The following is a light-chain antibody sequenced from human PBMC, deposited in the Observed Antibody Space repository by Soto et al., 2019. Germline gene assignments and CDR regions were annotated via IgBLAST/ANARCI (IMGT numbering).Light chain of an antibody. Sequence: QSALTQPASVSGSPGQSITISCTGTTSDVGGYNYVSWYQQHPGQAPKLLVYDAGDRPSGVSDRFSGSKSGNTASLTISGLQTDDEADYHCSSYTDSGTLVFGRGTKVTVL. CDR3: SSYTDSGTLV. J-gene: IGLJ6*01. V-gene: IGLV2-14*01. CDR1: TSDVGGYNY. CDR2: DAG.